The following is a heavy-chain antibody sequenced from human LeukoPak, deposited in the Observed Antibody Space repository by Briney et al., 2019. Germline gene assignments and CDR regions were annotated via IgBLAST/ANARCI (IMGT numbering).Heavy chain of an antibody. V-gene: IGHV3-74*01. CDR2: INSGGSST. Sequence: GGSLRLSCAASGFTFSSYWMHWVRQAPGKGLVWVSRINSGGSSTSYADSVKGRFTISRDNAKNTLYLQMNSLRAEDTAVYYCATEGIAAAGIYWGQGTLVTVSS. J-gene: IGHJ4*02. CDR3: ATEGIAAAGIY. D-gene: IGHD6-13*01. CDR1: GFTFSSYW.